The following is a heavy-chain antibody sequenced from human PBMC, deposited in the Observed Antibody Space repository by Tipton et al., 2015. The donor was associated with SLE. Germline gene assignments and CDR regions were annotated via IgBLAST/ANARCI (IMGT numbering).Heavy chain of an antibody. V-gene: IGHV3-30*18. Sequence: RSLRLSCAASGFTFSTYGMHWVRQAPGKGLEWVAVIWYDGSNEYYADSVKGRFIISRDNSKNTLYLQMNCLRAEDTAMYYCAKGGGELGILLRGYYFDYWGQGTLVTVSS. D-gene: IGHD7-27*01. CDR2: IWYDGSNE. CDR1: GFTFSTYG. J-gene: IGHJ4*02. CDR3: AKGGGELGILLRGYYFDY.